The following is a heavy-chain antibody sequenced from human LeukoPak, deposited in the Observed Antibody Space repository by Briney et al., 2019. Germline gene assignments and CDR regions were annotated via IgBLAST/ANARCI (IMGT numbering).Heavy chain of an antibody. J-gene: IGHJ4*02. V-gene: IGHV3-30*01. Sequence: PGGSLRLSCAASGFTFSGSAMHWVRQAPGKGLQWVAVLTFDGSNQYYADSVKGRFTISRDNSKNTLYLQMNSLRAEDTAVYYCAKGRFDYWGQGALVTVSS. CDR2: LTFDGSNQ. CDR3: AKGRFDY. CDR1: GFTFSGSA.